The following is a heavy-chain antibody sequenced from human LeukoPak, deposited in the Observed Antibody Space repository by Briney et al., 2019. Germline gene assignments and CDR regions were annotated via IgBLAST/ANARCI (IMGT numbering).Heavy chain of an antibody. J-gene: IGHJ4*02. CDR3: ARGQTGTYSSGPWYFDY. D-gene: IGHD6-19*01. CDR2: INPNSGGT. V-gene: IGHV1-2*02. Sequence: ASVKVSCKASGYTFTGYYMHWVRQAPGQGLEWMGWINPNSGGTNYAQKFQGRVTMTRDTSISTAYMELSRLRSDDTAVYYCARGQTGTYSSGPWYFDYWGQGTLVTVSS. CDR1: GYTFTGYY.